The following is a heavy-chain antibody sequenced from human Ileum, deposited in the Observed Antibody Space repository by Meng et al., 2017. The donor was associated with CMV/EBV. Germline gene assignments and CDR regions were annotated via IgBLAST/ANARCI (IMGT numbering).Heavy chain of an antibody. CDR2: IYYCRST. D-gene: IGHD2-15*01. Sequence: SGSAFISGIYCWAWIRQHPGQGLGCLGYIYYCRSTYYGPSLESRVSISQDTSRNQFSLRLNSMTASDTAVYYCARVVRQRLLLYFLDSWGQGTLVTVSS. CDR3: ARVVRQRLLLYFLDS. J-gene: IGHJ4*02. CDR1: GSAFISGIYC. V-gene: IGHV4-31*02.